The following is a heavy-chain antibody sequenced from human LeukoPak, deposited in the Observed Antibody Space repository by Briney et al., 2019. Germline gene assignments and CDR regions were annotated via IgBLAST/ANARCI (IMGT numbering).Heavy chain of an antibody. J-gene: IGHJ4*02. CDR1: GYTFTGYY. Sequence: ASVKDSCKASGYTFTGYYIHWVRQAPGQGLEWMGWINPNNGGTNYAQKFQGRVTMTRDTSISTAYMELSRLRSDDTAVYYCASTSYSIGWYPPDYWGQGTLVTVSS. CDR3: ASTSYSIGWYPPDY. D-gene: IGHD6-19*01. V-gene: IGHV1-2*02. CDR2: INPNNGGT.